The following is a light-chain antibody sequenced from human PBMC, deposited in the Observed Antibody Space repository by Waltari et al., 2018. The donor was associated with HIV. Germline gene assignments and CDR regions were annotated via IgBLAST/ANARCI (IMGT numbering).Light chain of an antibody. V-gene: IGLV2-14*03. CDR3: SSYTTFNTVI. J-gene: IGLJ2*01. Sequence: QSALTQPASVSGSPGQSITISCAGTGADIDAYNYVAWYQKLPNSVPKLIIYDVSSRPSGISDRFSASKSGNVASLTISGLQDEDEGDYYCSSYTTFNTVIVGGGTKLTVL. CDR2: DVS. CDR1: GADIDAYNY.